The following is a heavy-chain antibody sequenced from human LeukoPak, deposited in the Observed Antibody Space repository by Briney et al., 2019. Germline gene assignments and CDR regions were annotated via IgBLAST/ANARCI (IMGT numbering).Heavy chain of an antibody. CDR1: GFTFSSYG. Sequence: GSLRLSCAASGFTFSSYGMHWVRQAPGKGREWVAVIWYDGSNKYYADSVKGRFTISRDNSKNTLYLQMNSLRAEDTAVYYCARGPPGVRGQYRYFFDYWGQGTLVTVSS. CDR3: ARGPPGVRGQYRYFFDY. CDR2: IWYDGSNK. D-gene: IGHD3-10*01. J-gene: IGHJ4*02. V-gene: IGHV3-33*01.